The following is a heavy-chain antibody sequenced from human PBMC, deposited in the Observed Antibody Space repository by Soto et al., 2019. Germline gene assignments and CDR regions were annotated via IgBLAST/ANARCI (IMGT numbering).Heavy chain of an antibody. J-gene: IGHJ5*02. CDR3: ARDLGYSGTNWFDH. Sequence: LXLTCAVYGGSFSGYYWSWILQPPGKGLEWIGEINHSGSTNYNPSLKSRVTISVDTSKNQFSLKLSSVTAADTAVYYCARDLGYSGTNWFDHWGQGTLVTVSS. CDR2: INHSGST. V-gene: IGHV4-34*01. CDR1: GGSFSGYY. D-gene: IGHD5-12*01.